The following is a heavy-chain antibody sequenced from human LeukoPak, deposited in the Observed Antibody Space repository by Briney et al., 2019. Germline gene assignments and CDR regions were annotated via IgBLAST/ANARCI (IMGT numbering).Heavy chain of an antibody. Sequence: PGGSLRLSCAASGFTFSSYSMNWVRQAPGKGLEWVSYISSSSSTIYYADSVKGRFTISRDNAKNSLYLQMNSLRAEDTAVYYCARDRMPVDYWGQGTLVTVSS. CDR3: ARDRMPVDY. V-gene: IGHV3-48*04. J-gene: IGHJ4*02. D-gene: IGHD2-2*01. CDR1: GFTFSSYS. CDR2: ISSSSSTI.